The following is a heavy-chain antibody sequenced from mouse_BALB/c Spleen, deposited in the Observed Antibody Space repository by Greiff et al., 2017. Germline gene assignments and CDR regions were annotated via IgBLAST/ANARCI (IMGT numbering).Heavy chain of an antibody. J-gene: IGHJ4*01. CDR3: ARSPDGYYAMDY. CDR1: GFTFSSFG. V-gene: IGHV5-17*02. Sequence: EVMLVESGGGLVQPGGSRKLSCAASGFTFSSFGMHWVRQAPEKGLEWVAYISSGSSTIYYADTVKGRFTISRDNPKNTLFLQMTSLRSEDTAMYYCARSPDGYYAMDYWGQGTSVTVSS. CDR2: ISSGSSTI. D-gene: IGHD2-3*01.